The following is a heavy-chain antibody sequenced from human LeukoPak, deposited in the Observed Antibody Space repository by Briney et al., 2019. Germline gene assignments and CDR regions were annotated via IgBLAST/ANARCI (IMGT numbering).Heavy chain of an antibody. Sequence: SETLSHTCTVSGGSISSYYWSWIRQPAGKGLEWIGRIYTSGSTNYNPSLKSRVTMSLDTSKNQFSLKLSSVTAADTAVYYCARRSGSYDAFDIWGQGTMVTVSS. CDR2: IYTSGST. CDR3: ARRSGSYDAFDI. J-gene: IGHJ3*02. V-gene: IGHV4-4*07. CDR1: GGSISSYY. D-gene: IGHD1-26*01.